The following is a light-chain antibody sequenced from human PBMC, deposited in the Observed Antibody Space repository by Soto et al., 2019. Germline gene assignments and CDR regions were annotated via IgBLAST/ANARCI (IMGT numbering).Light chain of an antibody. J-gene: IGLJ1*01. V-gene: IGLV2-8*01. CDR2: EVT. CDR1: SSDVGGYNF. Sequence: QSVLTQPPSASGSPGQSVTMSCTGTSSDVGGYNFVSWYQQYPGKAPKLIIYEVTKRPSGVPDRFSGSKSGNTASLTVSGLQTDDEADYYCSSYGGSNNFVFGTGTKVTVL. CDR3: SSYGGSNNFV.